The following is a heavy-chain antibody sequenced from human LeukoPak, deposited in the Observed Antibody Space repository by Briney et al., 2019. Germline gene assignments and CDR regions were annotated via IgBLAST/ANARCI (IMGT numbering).Heavy chain of an antibody. CDR3: GXXXXXXXXXXXXXXXXXDV. CDR2: INHSGST. V-gene: IGHV4-34*01. Sequence: XXSXIRQPPGXGLXWIGEINHSGSTNYNPXLKXRVXISVDTSKXXFSLKLSSVTAADRAVYYCGXXXXXXXXXXXXXXXXXDV. J-gene: IGHJ6*01. CDR1: X.